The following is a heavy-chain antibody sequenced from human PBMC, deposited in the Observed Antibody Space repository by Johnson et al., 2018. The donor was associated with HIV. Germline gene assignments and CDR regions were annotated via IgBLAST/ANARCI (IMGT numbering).Heavy chain of an antibody. CDR1: GFTFSSYW. Sequence: VQLVESGGGLIQPGGSLRLSCAASGFTFSSYWMSWVRQAPGKGLEWVANIKQDGSEKYYVDSVKGRFTISRENVKNTLYLQMNSLRAEYTAVYYCARLIVGAPGAFDIWGQGTMVTVSS. J-gene: IGHJ3*02. V-gene: IGHV3-7*05. CDR3: ARLIVGAPGAFDI. D-gene: IGHD1-26*01. CDR2: IKQDGSEK.